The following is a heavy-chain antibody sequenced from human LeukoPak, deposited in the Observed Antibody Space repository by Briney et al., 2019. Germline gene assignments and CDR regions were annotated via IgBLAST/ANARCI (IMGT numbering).Heavy chain of an antibody. CDR1: GGSISSYY. V-gene: IGHV4-59*01. Sequence: SETLSLTCSVSGGSISSYYGSWIRQPPGMELEWIAYIYYSGTTNYNPSLKSRVTISRDTSKNQFSLKVTSVTAADTAVYYCARVNYYYYGMDVWGQGTTVTVSS. CDR2: IYYSGTT. CDR3: ARVNYYYYGMDV. J-gene: IGHJ6*02.